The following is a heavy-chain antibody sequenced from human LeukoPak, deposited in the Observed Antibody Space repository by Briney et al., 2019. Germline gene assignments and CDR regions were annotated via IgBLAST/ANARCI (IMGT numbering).Heavy chain of an antibody. CDR2: INAGNGNT. V-gene: IGHV1-3*01. CDR3: ARVYGSGSYYFWFDP. J-gene: IGHJ5*02. CDR1: GYTFTSYA. D-gene: IGHD3-10*01. Sequence: ASVKVSCKASGYTFTSYAMHWVRQAPGQRLEWMGWINAGNGNTKYSQKFQGRVTITRDTSASTAYMELSSLRSEDTAVYYCARVYGSGSYYFWFDPWGQGTLVTVSS.